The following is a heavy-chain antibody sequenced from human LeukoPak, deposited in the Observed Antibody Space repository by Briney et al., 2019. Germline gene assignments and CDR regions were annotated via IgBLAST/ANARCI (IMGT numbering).Heavy chain of an antibody. CDR1: GFTFSSYA. CDR3: ARDSLLLSGWSYYFDY. Sequence: GGSLRLSCAASGFTFSSYAMHWVRQAPGKGLEWVAVISYDGSNKYYADSVKGRFTISRDNSKNTLYLQMNSLRAEDTAVYYCARDSLLLSGWSYYFDYWGQGTLVTVSS. J-gene: IGHJ4*02. CDR2: ISYDGSNK. V-gene: IGHV3-30-3*01. D-gene: IGHD6-19*01.